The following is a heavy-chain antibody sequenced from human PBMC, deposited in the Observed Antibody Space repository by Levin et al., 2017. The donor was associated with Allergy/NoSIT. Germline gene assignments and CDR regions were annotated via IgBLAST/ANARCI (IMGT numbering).Heavy chain of an antibody. V-gene: IGHV3-74*01. CDR2: ISSNGGST. CDR1: GLTFSSYW. CDR3: TRGRIAVAGIVGRFDP. Sequence: GGSLRLSCAASGLTFSSYWMHWVRQAPGKGPVWVSQISSNGGSTNYADSAKGRFTISRDNAKNTLYLQMNSLRAEDTAVYYCTRGRIAVAGIVGRFDPWGQGTLVTVSS. J-gene: IGHJ5*02. D-gene: IGHD6-19*01.